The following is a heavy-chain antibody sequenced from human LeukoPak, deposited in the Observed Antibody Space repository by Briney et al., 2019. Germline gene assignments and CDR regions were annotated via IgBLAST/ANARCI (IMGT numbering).Heavy chain of an antibody. V-gene: IGHV4-34*01. CDR1: GGSFSGYY. D-gene: IGHD4-23*01. CDR2: INHSGST. CDR3: ARLNYGGNSANFDY. J-gene: IGHJ4*02. Sequence: SETLSLTCAVYGGSFSGYYWSWIRQPPGKGLEWIGEINHSGSTNYNPSLKSRVTISVDTSKNQFSLKLSSVTAADTAVYYCARLNYGGNSANFDYWGQGTLVTVSS.